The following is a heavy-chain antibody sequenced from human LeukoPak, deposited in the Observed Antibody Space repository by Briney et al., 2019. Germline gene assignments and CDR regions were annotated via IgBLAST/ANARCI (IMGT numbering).Heavy chain of an antibody. Sequence: VASVKVSCKASGYTFRDYGISWVRQAPGQGLEWMGWISPYNANTNYAQKLQGRVTMTTDAPTSTAYMELRSLRSDDTAVYYCARSISMVRGAIRDAFDIWGQGTMVTVSS. CDR1: GYTFRDYG. CDR3: ARSISMVRGAIRDAFDI. J-gene: IGHJ3*02. D-gene: IGHD3-10*01. V-gene: IGHV1-18*01. CDR2: ISPYNANT.